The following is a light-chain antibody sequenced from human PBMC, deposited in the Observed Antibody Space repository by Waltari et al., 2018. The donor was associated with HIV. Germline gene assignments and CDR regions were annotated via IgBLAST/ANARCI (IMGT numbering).Light chain of an antibody. CDR2: GAA. J-gene: IGKJ2*01. V-gene: IGKV3-15*01. CDR1: QSVSNN. Sequence: ETVMTQSPATLSVSPGERATLSCRASQSVSNNLAWDQQKPGQAPSLLIYGAATRAAGIPARVSGSGSGTEFTLTITSLQSEDSALYYCQQYNNWHTFGQGAKLEIK. CDR3: QQYNNWHT.